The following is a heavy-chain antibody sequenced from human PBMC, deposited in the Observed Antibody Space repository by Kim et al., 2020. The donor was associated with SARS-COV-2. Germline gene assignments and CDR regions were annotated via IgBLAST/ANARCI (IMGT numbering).Heavy chain of an antibody. CDR2: NGNT. CDR3: ARGATTDY. J-gene: IGHJ4*02. D-gene: IGHD1-26*01. Sequence: NGNTNYAQKLQGRVTMTTDTSTSTAYMELRSLRSDDTAVYYCARGATTDYWGQGTLVTVSS. V-gene: IGHV1-18*01.